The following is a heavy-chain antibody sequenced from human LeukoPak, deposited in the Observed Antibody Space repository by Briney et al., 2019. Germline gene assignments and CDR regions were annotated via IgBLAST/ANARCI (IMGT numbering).Heavy chain of an antibody. CDR3: SRHSRDPRSGPSFDY. Sequence: SETLSLTCTVSGGSISSSSYYWGWIRQPPGKGLEWIGSIYYSGSTYYNPSLKSRVTISVDTSKNQFSLKLSSVTAADTTMYYFSRHSRDPRSGPSFDYWGQGTLVTVSS. CDR1: GGSISSSSYY. CDR2: IYYSGST. V-gene: IGHV4-39*01. J-gene: IGHJ4*02. D-gene: IGHD2-15*01.